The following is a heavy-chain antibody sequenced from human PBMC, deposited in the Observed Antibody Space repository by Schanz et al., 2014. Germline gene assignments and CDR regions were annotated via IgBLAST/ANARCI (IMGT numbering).Heavy chain of an antibody. Sequence: EVQLLESGGTVVQPGGSLRVSCAASGFVFRTFAMYWVRQAPGKGLEWVSGIGGSGDSTHYADSVKGRFTISRDNAKNLLYLQMNGLRAEDTAVYFCARDLSSLIQGDVWGKGTTVTGSS. D-gene: IGHD2-2*01. CDR1: GFVFRTFA. CDR2: IGGSGDST. J-gene: IGHJ6*04. CDR3: ARDLSSLIQGDV. V-gene: IGHV3-23*01.